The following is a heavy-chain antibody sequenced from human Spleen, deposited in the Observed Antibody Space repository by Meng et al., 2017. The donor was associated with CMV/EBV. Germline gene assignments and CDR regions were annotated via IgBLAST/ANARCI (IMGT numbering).Heavy chain of an antibody. CDR2: ISWNSGII. D-gene: IGHD1-14*01. J-gene: IGHJ6*02. CDR3: AKAPGPYYYYGMDV. Sequence: SLKIPCAASGFTFDDYAMHWVRQAPGKGLEGVSGISWNSGIIGYADSVKGRFTISRDNAKNSLYLQMNSLRAEDTALYYCAKAPGPYYYYGMDVWGQGTTVTVSS. V-gene: IGHV3-9*01. CDR1: GFTFDDYA.